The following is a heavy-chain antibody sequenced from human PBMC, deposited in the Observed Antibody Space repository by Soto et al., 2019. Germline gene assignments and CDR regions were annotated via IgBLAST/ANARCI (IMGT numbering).Heavy chain of an antibody. J-gene: IGHJ6*03. V-gene: IGHV1-69*08. CDR1: GGTFSSYT. CDR2: IIPILGIA. Sequence: QVQLVQSGAEVKKPGSSVKVSCKASGGTFSSYTISWVRQAPGQGLEWMGRIIPILGIANYAQKFQGRVTITADKSTSTAYMELSSLRSEDTAVYYCARDLSTVTTAYYYYMDVWGQGTTVTVSS. CDR3: ARDLSTVTTAYYYYMDV. D-gene: IGHD4-17*01.